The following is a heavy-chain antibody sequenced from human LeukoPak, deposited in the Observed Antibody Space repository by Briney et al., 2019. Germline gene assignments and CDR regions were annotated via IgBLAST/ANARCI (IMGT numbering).Heavy chain of an antibody. CDR1: GGTVSSYA. V-gene: IGHV1-69*05. Sequence: ASVKVSCKASGGTVSSYAISWVRQAPGQGLEWMGRIIPIFGTANYAQKVQGRATITTDESTSTAYMELSSLRSEDTAVYYCARDGVLSYYYYMDVWGKGTTVTVSS. J-gene: IGHJ6*03. CDR2: IIPIFGTA. CDR3: ARDGVLSYYYYMDV. D-gene: IGHD6-13*01.